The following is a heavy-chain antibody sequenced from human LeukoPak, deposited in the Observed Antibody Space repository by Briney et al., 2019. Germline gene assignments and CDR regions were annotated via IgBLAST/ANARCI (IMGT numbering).Heavy chain of an antibody. CDR3: ARPYYYDSRIDP. CDR2: MYYSGST. D-gene: IGHD3-22*01. J-gene: IGHJ5*02. V-gene: IGHV4-30-4*01. CDR1: GGSISSGDYY. Sequence: SQTQSLTCTVSGGSISSGDYYWSWIRQPPGRGLEWIAYMYYSGSTYYNPSLKSRVTMSADTSKNQLSLKLSSVTAADTAVYYCARPYYYDSRIDPWGQGSLVTVSS.